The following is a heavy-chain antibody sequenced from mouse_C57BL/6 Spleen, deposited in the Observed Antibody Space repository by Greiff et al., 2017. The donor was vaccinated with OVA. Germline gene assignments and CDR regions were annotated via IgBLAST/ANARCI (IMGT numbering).Heavy chain of an antibody. CDR3: ARTPYYYGSHYFDY. Sequence: EVKVVESGGGLVKPGGSLKLSCAASGFTFSDYGMHWVRQAPEKGLEWVAYISSGSSTIYYADTVKGRFTISRDNAKNTLFLQMTSLRSEDTAMYYCARTPYYYGSHYFDYWGQGTTLTVSS. CDR2: ISSGSSTI. D-gene: IGHD1-1*01. V-gene: IGHV5-17*01. CDR1: GFTFSDYG. J-gene: IGHJ2*01.